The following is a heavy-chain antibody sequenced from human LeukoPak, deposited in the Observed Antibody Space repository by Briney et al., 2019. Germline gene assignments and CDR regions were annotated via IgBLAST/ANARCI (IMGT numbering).Heavy chain of an antibody. CDR1: GGTFSSYA. J-gene: IGHJ5*02. CDR3: ARVGGYCTNGVVLCRPTAENNWFDL. D-gene: IGHD2-8*01. Sequence: SVTVSCKASGGTFSSYAISWVRQAPGQGLEWMGGIIPIFGTANYAQTFQGRVTITAEKSKSTAYMELSSLRSEDTAVYYCARVGGYCTNGVVLCRPTAENNWFDLWGQGTLVTVSS. V-gene: IGHV1-69*06. CDR2: IIPIFGTA.